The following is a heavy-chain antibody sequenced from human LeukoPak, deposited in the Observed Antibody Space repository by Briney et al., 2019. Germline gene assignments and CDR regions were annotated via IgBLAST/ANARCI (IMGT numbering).Heavy chain of an antibody. Sequence: GESLKISCKGSGYTFTTYYIAWVRQMPGKGLEWMGIIYPGDSNSRYSPSFQGQVTISADKSISTAYLQWSSLEASDTAMYYCARLPGYSSLVDYWGQGTLVTVSS. CDR2: IYPGDSNS. CDR1: GYTFTTYY. J-gene: IGHJ4*02. V-gene: IGHV5-51*01. D-gene: IGHD6-19*01. CDR3: ARLPGYSSLVDY.